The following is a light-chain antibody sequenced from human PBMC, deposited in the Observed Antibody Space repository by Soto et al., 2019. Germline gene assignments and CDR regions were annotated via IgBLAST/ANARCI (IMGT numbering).Light chain of an antibody. CDR3: QQYGSSGT. V-gene: IGKV3-20*01. CDR2: GAS. Sequence: IAMTQSPDTLSVSPGDRATLSCRASQGVRSDLAWYQQKAGQSPRLLIYGASTRAAGIPDRFSGSGSGTDFTLTISRLEPEDFAVYYCQQYGSSGTFGQGTKVDIK. CDR1: QGVRSD. J-gene: IGKJ1*01.